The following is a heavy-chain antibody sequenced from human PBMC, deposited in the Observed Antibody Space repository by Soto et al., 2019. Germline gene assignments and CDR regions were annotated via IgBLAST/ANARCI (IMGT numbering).Heavy chain of an antibody. CDR2: ISYDGSNK. D-gene: IGHD4-17*01. CDR3: ARASPVDYGVLLGAFDI. V-gene: IGHV3-30-3*01. CDR1: GFTFSSYA. J-gene: IGHJ3*02. Sequence: GGSLRLSCAASGFTFSSYAMHWVRQAPGKGLEWVAVISYDGSNKYYADSVKGRFTISRDNSKNTLYLQMNSLRAEDTAVYYCARASPVDYGVLLGAFDIWGQGTMVTVSS.